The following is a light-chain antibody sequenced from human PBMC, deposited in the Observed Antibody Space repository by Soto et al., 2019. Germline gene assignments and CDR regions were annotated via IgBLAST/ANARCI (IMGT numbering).Light chain of an antibody. V-gene: IGLV2-14*01. CDR2: DVS. J-gene: IGLJ2*01. Sequence: QSALTQPASVSGSPGQSITISCTGTSSDVGGYNYVSWYQQHPGKAPKLMIYDVSNRPSGVSNRFSGSKSGNTASLTIYGLQAEDEADYYCSSYTSSSTVVFGVGTQLTVL. CDR1: SSDVGGYNY. CDR3: SSYTSSSTVV.